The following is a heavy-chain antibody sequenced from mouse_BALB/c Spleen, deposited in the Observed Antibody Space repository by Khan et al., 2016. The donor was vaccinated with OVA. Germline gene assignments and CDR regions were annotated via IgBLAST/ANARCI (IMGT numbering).Heavy chain of an antibody. Sequence: QVTLKESGPELVKPGASVKMSCKASGYTFTDYVISWVKQRTGQGLEWIGEIYPGSGSIYYNEKFKGKATLTADTSSNTAYMQLSSLTSEDSAVYFCAKIYYGNSYAMDYWGQGTSVTVSS. CDR3: AKIYYGNSYAMDY. J-gene: IGHJ4*01. V-gene: IGHV1-77*01. CDR1: GYTFTDYV. D-gene: IGHD2-1*01. CDR2: IYPGSGSI.